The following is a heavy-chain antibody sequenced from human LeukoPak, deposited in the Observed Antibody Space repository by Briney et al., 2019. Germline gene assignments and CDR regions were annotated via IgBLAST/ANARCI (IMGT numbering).Heavy chain of an antibody. CDR2: INHSGST. J-gene: IGHJ4*02. V-gene: IGHV4-34*01. D-gene: IGHD5-18*01. Sequence: SETLSLTCAVYGGSFSGYYWSWIRQPPGKGLEWIGEINHSGSTNYNPSLKSRGTISVDTSKNQFSLKLSSVTAADTAVYYCARRGYSYGGRASRRTSFDYWGQGTLVTVSS. CDR3: ARRGYSYGGRASRRTSFDY. CDR1: GGSFSGYY.